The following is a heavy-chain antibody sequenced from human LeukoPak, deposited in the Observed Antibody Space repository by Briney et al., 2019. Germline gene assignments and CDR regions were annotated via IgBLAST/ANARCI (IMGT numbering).Heavy chain of an antibody. V-gene: IGHV3-21*04. CDR3: AKAQFSANMDV. CDR1: GFTFSSYT. D-gene: IGHD6-25*01. CDR2: ISSSSSYM. Sequence: GGSLRLSCAASGFTFSSYTMNWVRQAPGKGLEWVSSISSSSSYMYYADSVKGRFTISRDNSKNTLYLQMNSLRAEDTAVYYCAKAQFSANMDVWGKGTTVTVSS. J-gene: IGHJ6*03.